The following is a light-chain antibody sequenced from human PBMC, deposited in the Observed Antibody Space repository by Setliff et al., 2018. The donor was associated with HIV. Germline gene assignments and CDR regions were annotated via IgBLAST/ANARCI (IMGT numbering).Light chain of an antibody. CDR3: SSFAGSAYV. J-gene: IGLJ1*01. CDR2: DVN. V-gene: IGLV2-8*01. CDR1: SSDVGGYNY. Sequence: QSVLTQPPSASGSPGQSVTISCTGTSSDVGGYNYVSWYQQHPGKAPKLMIYDVNKRPSGVPDRFSGSKSGNTASLTVSGLQADDEADYYCSSFAGSAYVFGTGTKVTVL.